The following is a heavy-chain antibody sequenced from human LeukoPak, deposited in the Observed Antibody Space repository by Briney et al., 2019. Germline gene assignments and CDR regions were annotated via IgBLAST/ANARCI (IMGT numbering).Heavy chain of an antibody. V-gene: IGHV4-61*02. CDR2: IYTSGST. CDR1: GDSISSGSDY. CDR3: ARVRGYCSSTSCYQWFDP. J-gene: IGHJ5*02. Sequence: SQTLSLTCTVSGDSISSGSDYWSWIRQSAGKGLEWIGRIYTSGSTNYNPSLKSRVTISIDTSKNQFSLKLSSVTAADTAVYYCARVRGYCSSTSCYQWFDPWGQGTLVTVSS. D-gene: IGHD2-2*01.